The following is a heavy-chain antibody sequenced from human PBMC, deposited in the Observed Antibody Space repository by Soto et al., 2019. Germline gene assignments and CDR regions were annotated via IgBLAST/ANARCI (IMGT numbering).Heavy chain of an antibody. CDR3: GTMTYYDAVRYPFAY. CDR2: IYFRGTT. D-gene: IGHD3-22*01. V-gene: IGHV4-59*01. J-gene: IGHJ4*02. Sequence: SETLCLTCTFAGGSIISYCWSLIRQPTGKGLEWIGYIYFRGTTNYNPSLKSRVTMSADTSKNQFSLKLNSGTAADTAVYYCGTMTYYDAVRYPFAYRGQGMMVTVSS. CDR1: GGSIISYC.